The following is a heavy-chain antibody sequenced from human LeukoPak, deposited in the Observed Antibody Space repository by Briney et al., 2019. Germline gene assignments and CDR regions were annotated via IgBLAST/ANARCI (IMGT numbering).Heavy chain of an antibody. CDR3: ARSPESSNFDY. CDR2: IYYSGST. J-gene: IGHJ4*02. Sequence: SETLSLTCTVSGGSISSYYWSWIRQPPGKGLEWIGSIYYSGSTYYNPSLKSRVTISVDTSKNQFSLKLSSVTAADTAVYYCARSPESSNFDYWGQGTLVTVSS. CDR1: GGSISSYY. D-gene: IGHD6-13*01. V-gene: IGHV4-59*05.